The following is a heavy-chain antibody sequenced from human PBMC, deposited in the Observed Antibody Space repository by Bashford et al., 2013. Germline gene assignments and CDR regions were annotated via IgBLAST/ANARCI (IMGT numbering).Heavy chain of an antibody. CDR1: GYTFTNYY. CDR3: ARDLVETTVETRTFYYFYYGMDV. V-gene: IGHV1-46*01. J-gene: IGHJ6*02. D-gene: IGHD4-23*01. CDR2: ISPRGGVT. Sequence: ASVKVSCKASGYTFTNYYLHWVRQAPGQGLEWVGVISPRGGVTRYAQKFQGRVTMTRDTSTSTVYMELSSLRSDDTAVYYCARDLVETTVETRTFYYFYYGMDVWGQGTMVTVSS.